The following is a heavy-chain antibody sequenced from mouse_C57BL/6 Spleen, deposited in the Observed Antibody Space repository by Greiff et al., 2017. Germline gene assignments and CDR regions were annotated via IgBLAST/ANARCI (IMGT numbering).Heavy chain of an antibody. CDR2: IYPGSGST. CDR1: GYTFTSYW. V-gene: IGHV1-55*01. Sequence: VQLQQPGAELVKPGASVKMSCKASGYTFTSYWITWVKQRPGQGLEWIGDIYPGSGSTNYNEKFKSKATLTVDTSSSTAYMQLSSLTSEDSAVYYCARRRAEAPDGNYRYYAMDYWGQGTSVTVSS. J-gene: IGHJ4*01. D-gene: IGHD2-1*01. CDR3: ARRRAEAPDGNYRYYAMDY.